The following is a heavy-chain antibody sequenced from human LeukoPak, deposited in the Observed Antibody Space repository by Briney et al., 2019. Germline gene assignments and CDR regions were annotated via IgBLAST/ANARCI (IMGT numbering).Heavy chain of an antibody. V-gene: IGHV3-21*01. CDR2: ISSSSSYI. Sequence: GGSLRLSCAASGFTFSSYSMNWVRQAPGKGLEWVSSISSSSSYIYYADSVKGRFTISRDNAKNSLYLQMNSLRAEDTAVYYCASTLSGFWSGYYGYYFDYWGQGTLVTVSS. D-gene: IGHD3-3*01. CDR1: GFTFSSYS. J-gene: IGHJ4*02. CDR3: ASTLSGFWSGYYGYYFDY.